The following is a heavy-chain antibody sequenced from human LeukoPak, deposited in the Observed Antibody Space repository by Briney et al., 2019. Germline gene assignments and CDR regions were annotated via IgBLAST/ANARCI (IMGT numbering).Heavy chain of an antibody. D-gene: IGHD6-13*01. V-gene: IGHV1-69*04. CDR1: GGTFSSYA. CDR2: IIPILGIA. Sequence: GASVKVSCKASGGTFSSYAISWVRQAPGQGLEWMGRIIPILGIANYAQKFQGRVTITADKSTSTAYMELSSLRSEDTAVYYCARGGGMAAAANFPDYWGQGTLVTVSS. J-gene: IGHJ4*02. CDR3: ARGGGMAAAANFPDY.